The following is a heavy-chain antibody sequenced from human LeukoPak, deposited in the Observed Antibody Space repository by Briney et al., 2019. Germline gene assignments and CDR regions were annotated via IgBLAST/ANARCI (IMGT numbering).Heavy chain of an antibody. V-gene: IGHV1-2*02. D-gene: IGHD6-19*01. CDR1: GYTFINYY. Sequence: GASVKVSCKASGYTFINYYIHWVRQAPGQGLEWMGWINPNSGGTNYAQKFQGRVTMTRDTSISTAYMELSRLRSDDTAVYYCARGNIAVAGGEKDYWGQGTLVTVSS. J-gene: IGHJ4*02. CDR3: ARGNIAVAGGEKDY. CDR2: INPNSGGT.